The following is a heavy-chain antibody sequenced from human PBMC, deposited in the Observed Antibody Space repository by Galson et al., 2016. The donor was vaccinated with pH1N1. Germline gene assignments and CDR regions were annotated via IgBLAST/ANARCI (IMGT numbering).Heavy chain of an antibody. V-gene: IGHV3-74*01. CDR1: GFTFSTFW. CDR3: TRDGTDWYNNIDF. D-gene: IGHD1/OR15-1a*01. Sequence: SLRLSCAASGFTFSTFWMHWVRQVPGKGLVWVARISNDGSSTYYADSVKGRFTISRDNSKNTLYLQMTSLTADDTAVYYCTRDGTDWYNNIDFWGQGTLVTVSS. CDR2: ISNDGSST. J-gene: IGHJ4*02.